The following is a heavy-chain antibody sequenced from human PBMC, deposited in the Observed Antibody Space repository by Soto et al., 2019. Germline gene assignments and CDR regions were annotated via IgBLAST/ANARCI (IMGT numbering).Heavy chain of an antibody. V-gene: IGHV3-73*01. D-gene: IGHD5-12*01. Sequence: EVQLVESGGGLVQPGGSLKLSCAASGFTFSGSAMHWVRQASGKGLEWVGRIRSKANSYATAYAASVKGRFTISRDDSKNTAYLQMNSLKTEDTAVYYCTRHYDYPYYYYYYTDVWGKGTTVTVSS. CDR3: TRHYDYPYYYYYYTDV. J-gene: IGHJ6*03. CDR1: GFTFSGSA. CDR2: IRSKANSYAT.